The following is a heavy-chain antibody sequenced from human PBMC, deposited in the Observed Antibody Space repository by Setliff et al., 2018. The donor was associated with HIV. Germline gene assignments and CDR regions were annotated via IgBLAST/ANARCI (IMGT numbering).Heavy chain of an antibody. CDR2: IYHSGST. CDR1: GGSISSGSYY. V-gene: IGHV4-39*01. J-gene: IGHJ2*01. D-gene: IGHD2-21*02. Sequence: PSETLSLTCTVSGGSISSGSYYWGWIRQSPGKGLEWSASIYHSGSTYYNPSLKSRVTISVDTSKNQFSLELSPVTAADTAVYYCARHDGTYCGGDCYLLGYFDLWGRGTLVTVSS. CDR3: ARHDGTYCGGDCYLLGYFDL.